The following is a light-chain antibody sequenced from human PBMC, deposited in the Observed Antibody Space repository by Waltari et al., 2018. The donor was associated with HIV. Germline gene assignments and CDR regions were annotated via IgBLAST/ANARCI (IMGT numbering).Light chain of an antibody. V-gene: IGKV1-27*01. CDR3: QNYDSAPVA. CDR1: RDIRND. Sequence: DIQMSQVPSSLSASVGDTVTITCRASRDIRNDLAWYQQKAGEAPKLLIYAASILRSGVPSRFRGSGSGTDFTLTIDGLQPEDVASYYCQNYDSAPVAFGQGTRLEI. J-gene: IGKJ5*01. CDR2: AAS.